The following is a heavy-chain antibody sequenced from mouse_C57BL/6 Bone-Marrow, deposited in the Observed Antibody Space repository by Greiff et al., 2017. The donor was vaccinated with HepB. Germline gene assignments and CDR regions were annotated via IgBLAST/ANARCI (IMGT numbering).Heavy chain of an antibody. Sequence: QVQLKQPGAELVKPGASVKLSCKASGYTFTSYWMHWVKQRPGRGLEWIGRIDPNSGGTKYNEKFKSKATLTVDKPSSTAYMQLSSLTSEDSAVYYCAREEGWVPYYFDYWGQGTTLTVSS. CDR2: IDPNSGGT. D-gene: IGHD3-3*01. V-gene: IGHV1-72*01. CDR3: AREEGWVPYYFDY. CDR1: GYTFTSYW. J-gene: IGHJ2*01.